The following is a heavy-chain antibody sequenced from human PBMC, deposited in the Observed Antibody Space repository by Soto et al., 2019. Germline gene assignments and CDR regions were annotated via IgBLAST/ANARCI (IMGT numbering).Heavy chain of an antibody. J-gene: IGHJ6*02. CDR2: IYQSGST. D-gene: IGHD3-10*01. CDR1: GGSISSSNW. V-gene: IGHV4-4*02. CDR3: ASQYYYGSELVYYYYYGMDV. Sequence: QVQLQESGPGLVKPSGTLSLTCAVSGGSISSSNWWSWVRQPPGKGLDWIGEIYQSGSTNNNPALKIRVTISVDKSKNQFSLKLSSVTAADTAVYYCASQYYYGSELVYYYYYGMDVWGQGTTVTVSS.